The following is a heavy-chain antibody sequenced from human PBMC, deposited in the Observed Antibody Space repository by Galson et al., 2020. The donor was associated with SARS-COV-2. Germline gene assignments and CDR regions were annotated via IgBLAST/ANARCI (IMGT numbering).Heavy chain of an antibody. J-gene: IGHJ3*02. CDR3: ARDGTAMVTNGFEI. V-gene: IGHV1-2*02. D-gene: IGHD5-18*01. CDR1: GYTFTGYY. CDR2: INPNSGGT. Sequence: ASVKVSCKASGYTFTGYYMHWVRQAPGQGLEWMGWINPNSGGTNYAQKFQGRVTMTRDTSISIAYMELSRLRSDDTAVYYCARDGTAMVTNGFEIWGQGTMVTVSS.